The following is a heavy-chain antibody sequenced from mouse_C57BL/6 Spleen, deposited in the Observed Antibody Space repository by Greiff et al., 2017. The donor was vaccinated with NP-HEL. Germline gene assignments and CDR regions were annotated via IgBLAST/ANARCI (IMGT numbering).Heavy chain of an antibody. CDR1: GYTFTRYW. CDR3: AREGGSSYGWYFDV. J-gene: IGHJ1*03. CDR2: IYPSDSET. Sequence: VQLQQPGAELVRPGSSVKLSCKASGYTFTRYWMDWVKQRPGPGLEWIGNIYPSDSETHYNQKFKDQATLTVDKSSSTAYMQLSSLTSEDSAVYYCAREGGSSYGWYFDVWGTGTTVTGSS. D-gene: IGHD1-1*01. V-gene: IGHV1-61*01.